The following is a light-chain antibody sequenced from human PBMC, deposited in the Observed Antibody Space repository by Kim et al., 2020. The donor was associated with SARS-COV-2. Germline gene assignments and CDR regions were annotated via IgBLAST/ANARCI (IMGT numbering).Light chain of an antibody. CDR3: SAWDSSLSSWV. CDR1: SNNVGNDG. V-gene: IGLV10-54*01. CDR2: RNK. J-gene: IGLJ3*02. Sequence: QTATLTCPGSSNNVGNDGAVWLRQHQDHPPKLLSYRNKNRPSGISERLSASRSGDTASLTITGLQPEDEADYYCSAWDSSLSSWVFGGGTKLTVL.